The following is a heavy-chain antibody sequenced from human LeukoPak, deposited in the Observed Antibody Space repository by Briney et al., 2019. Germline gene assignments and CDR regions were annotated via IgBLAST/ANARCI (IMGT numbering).Heavy chain of an antibody. D-gene: IGHD3-3*01. CDR3: AKPEQPFGVLDAFDI. CDR2: ISGSGGST. CDR1: GFTFSGSG. J-gene: IGHJ3*02. V-gene: IGHV3-23*01. Sequence: GGSLTLSCAASGFTFSGSGMSWVRQAPGKGLEWVSAISGSGGSTYYADSVKGRFTISRDNSKNTLYLQMNSLRAEDTAVYYCAKPEQPFGVLDAFDIWGQGTMVTVSS.